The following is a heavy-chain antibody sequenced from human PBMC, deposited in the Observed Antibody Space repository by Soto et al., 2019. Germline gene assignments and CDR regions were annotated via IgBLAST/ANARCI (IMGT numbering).Heavy chain of an antibody. J-gene: IGHJ4*02. CDR3: ARTHVAGAIPWYYFAS. CDR2: VDWDDEK. V-gene: IGHV2-70*19. D-gene: IGHD1-26*01. CDR1: GFSLTASGMC. Sequence: SGPTLVNPAQTVTLTCTFSGFSLTASGMCVSWVRQSPGGALGWLALVDWDDEKHYNTSLKTRLTISRDTSKNQVVLTMTRMDPVDTATYYCARTHVAGAIPWYYFASWGQGRLVTVSS.